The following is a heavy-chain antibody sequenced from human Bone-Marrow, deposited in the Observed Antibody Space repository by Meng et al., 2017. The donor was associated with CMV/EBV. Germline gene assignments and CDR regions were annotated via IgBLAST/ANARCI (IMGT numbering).Heavy chain of an antibody. CDR1: GFTFGDYA. CDR3: ARVGGGPD. CDR2: ISSSGSFR. V-gene: IGHV3-21*06. D-gene: IGHD3-16*01. Sequence: GESLKISCTASGFTFGDYAMSWFRQAPGKGLEWVSSISSSGSFRHYADSVRGRFTVSRDNAKNSLYLQMNSLRAEDTALYYCARVGGGPDWGQGTLVTVSP. J-gene: IGHJ4*02.